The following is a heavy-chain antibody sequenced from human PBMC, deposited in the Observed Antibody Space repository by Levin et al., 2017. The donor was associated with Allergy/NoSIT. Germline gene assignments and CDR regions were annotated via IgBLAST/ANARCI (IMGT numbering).Heavy chain of an antibody. D-gene: IGHD6-13*01. J-gene: IGHJ4*02. CDR3: AKDVVFGTSSWSLDF. CDR1: GFSFRSFG. Sequence: GGSLRLSCAASGFSFRSFGMHWVRQAPGKGLEWVAVISYDGSDKYYADSVKGRFTISRDNPKNTLYLQMNSLRGEDAAVYYCAKDVVFGTSSWSLDFWGQGTLVTVSS. CDR2: ISYDGSDK. V-gene: IGHV3-30*18.